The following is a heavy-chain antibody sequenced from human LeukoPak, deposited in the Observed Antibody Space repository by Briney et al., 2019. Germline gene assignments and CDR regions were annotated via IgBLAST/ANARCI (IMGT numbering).Heavy chain of an antibody. V-gene: IGHV3-30*04. J-gene: IGHJ5*02. D-gene: IGHD3-3*01. CDR2: ISYDGSNK. CDR3: ARGITIFGVVISSWFDP. CDR1: GFTFSSYA. Sequence: QPGGSLRLSCAASGFTFSSYAMHWVRQAPGKGLEWVAVISYDGSNKYYADSVKGRFTISRDNSKNTLYLQMNSLRAEDTAVYYCARGITIFGVVISSWFDPWGQGTLVTVSS.